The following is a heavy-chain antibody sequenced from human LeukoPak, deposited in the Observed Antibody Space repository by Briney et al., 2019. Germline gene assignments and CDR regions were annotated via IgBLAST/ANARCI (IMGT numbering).Heavy chain of an antibody. J-gene: IGHJ1*01. Sequence: ASVKVSCKASGYTFTSYDINWVRQATGQGLEWMGWMNPNNGNTDYAQTFQGRVTLTRNTSISTAYMELSSLRSEDTAVYYCSRGGPVAGTHKYFQHWGRGTLVTVSS. CDR2: MNPNNGNT. CDR3: SRGGPVAGTHKYFQH. D-gene: IGHD6-19*01. V-gene: IGHV1-8*01. CDR1: GYTFTSYD.